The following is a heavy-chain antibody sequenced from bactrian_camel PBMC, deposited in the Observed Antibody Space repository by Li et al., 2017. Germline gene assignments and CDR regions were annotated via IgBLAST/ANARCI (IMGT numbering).Heavy chain of an antibody. Sequence: VQLVESGGDLVQPGGSLRLSCAASEFTFSMCAMSWVRQAPGKGLEWVSGINSGGGSTYYAEFLKGRFSISRDNAKNTVFLQTNALKTEDTAVYYCVRSGGAKVQVTSQYDYGMDSWGKGTQVTVS. J-gene: IGHJ7*01. V-gene: IGHV3S40*01. CDR2: INSGGGST. CDR1: EFTFSMCA. D-gene: IGHD2*01.